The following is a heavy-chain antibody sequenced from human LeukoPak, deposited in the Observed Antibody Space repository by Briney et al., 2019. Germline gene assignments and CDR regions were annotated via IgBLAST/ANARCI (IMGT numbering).Heavy chain of an antibody. CDR2: MNPNSGTT. CDR3: ARMSTTGGSDNWFDP. V-gene: IGHV1-8*03. CDR1: GYTFTGYY. D-gene: IGHD3-10*01. J-gene: IGHJ5*02. Sequence: GASVKVSCKASGYTFTGYYMHWVRQAPGQGLEWMGWMNPNSGTTGYAQNFQGRVTITRSTSISTAYVELSSLRSEDTAVYYCARMSTTGGSDNWFDPWGQGTLVTVSS.